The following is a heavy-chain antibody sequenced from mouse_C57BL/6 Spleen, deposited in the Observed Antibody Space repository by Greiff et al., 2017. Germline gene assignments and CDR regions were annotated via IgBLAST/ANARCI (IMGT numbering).Heavy chain of an antibody. D-gene: IGHD4-1*01. CDR3: TRERRTGKENAMDY. J-gene: IGHJ4*01. CDR1: GFTFSSYA. CDR2: ISSGGDYI. Sequence: EVHLVESGEGLVKPGGSLKLSCAASGFTFSSYAMSWVRQTPEKRLEWVAYISSGGDYIYYADTVKGRFTISRDNARNTLYLQMSSLKSEDTAMYYCTRERRTGKENAMDYWGQGTSVTVSS. V-gene: IGHV5-9-1*02.